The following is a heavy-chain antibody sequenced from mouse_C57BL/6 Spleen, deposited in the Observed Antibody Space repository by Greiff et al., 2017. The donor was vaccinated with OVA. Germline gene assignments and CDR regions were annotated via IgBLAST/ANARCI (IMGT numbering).Heavy chain of an antibody. CDR1: GYTFTDYN. Sequence: EVQLQQSGPELVKPGASVKIPCKASGYTFTDYNMDWVKQSHGKSLEWIGDINPNNGGTIYNQKFKGKATLTVDKSSSTAYMELRSLTSEDTAVYYCARGIYYYGSSPFAYWGQVTLVTVSA. V-gene: IGHV1-18*01. CDR2: INPNNGGT. D-gene: IGHD1-1*01. J-gene: IGHJ3*01. CDR3: ARGIYYYGSSPFAY.